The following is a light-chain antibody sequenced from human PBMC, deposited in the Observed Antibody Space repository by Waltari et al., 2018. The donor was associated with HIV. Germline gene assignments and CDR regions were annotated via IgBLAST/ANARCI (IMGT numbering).Light chain of an antibody. J-gene: IGKJ5*01. CDR1: QGISSY. CDR2: AAS. Sequence: DIQLTQSPSFLSASLGDRVTITCRASQGISSYLAWYQQKPGKAPKLLIYAASTLQSGVPSRFSGSGSGTDFTLTISSLEPGDFGVYYCHQRSNWPITFGQGTRLEIK. V-gene: IGKV1-9*01. CDR3: HQRSNWPIT.